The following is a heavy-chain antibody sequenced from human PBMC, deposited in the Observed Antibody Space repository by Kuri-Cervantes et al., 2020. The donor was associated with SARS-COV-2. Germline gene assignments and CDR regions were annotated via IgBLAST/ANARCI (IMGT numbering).Heavy chain of an antibody. CDR2: ISSSGSAI. V-gene: IGHV3-48*03. CDR1: GFTFSSYE. D-gene: IGHD5-24*01. CDR3: ARESRDAYNLGSFDL. J-gene: IGHJ2*01. Sequence: GSLRLSCVASGFTFSSYEMHWVRQAPGKGLEWVSYISSSGSAIYYADSVKGRFTISRDNAKNSLYLQMNSLRDEDTAVYYCARESRDAYNLGSFDLWGRGTLVTVSS.